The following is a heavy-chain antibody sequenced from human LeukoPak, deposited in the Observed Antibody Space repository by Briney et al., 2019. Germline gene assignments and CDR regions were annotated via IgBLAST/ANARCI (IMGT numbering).Heavy chain of an antibody. CDR2: TYYRSKWYN. CDR3: ARAVNAYWGSQYDY. V-gene: IGHV6-1*01. CDR1: GDSVSSNSAA. Sequence: PSQTLSLTCAISGDSVSSNSAAWNWLRQSPSRGLEWLGRTYYRSKWYNDYAVSVKSRITINPDTSKNQFSLQLNSVTPEDTAVYYCARAVNAYWGSQYDYWGQGTLVTVSS. J-gene: IGHJ4*02. D-gene: IGHD7-27*01.